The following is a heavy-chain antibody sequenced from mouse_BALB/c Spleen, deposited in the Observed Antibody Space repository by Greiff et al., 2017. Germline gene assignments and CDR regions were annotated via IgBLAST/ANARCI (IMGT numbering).Heavy chain of an antibody. D-gene: IGHD1-2*01. J-gene: IGHJ4*01. V-gene: IGHV2-6-2*01. CDR1: GFSLTSYG. Sequence: QVQLKESGPDLVAPSQSLSITCTVSGFSLTSYGVHWVRQPPGKGLEWLVVIWSDGSTTYNSALKSRLSISKDNSKSQVFLKMNSLQTDDTAMYYCARNWITTATWAMDYWGQGTSVTVSS. CDR2: IWSDGST. CDR3: ARNWITTATWAMDY.